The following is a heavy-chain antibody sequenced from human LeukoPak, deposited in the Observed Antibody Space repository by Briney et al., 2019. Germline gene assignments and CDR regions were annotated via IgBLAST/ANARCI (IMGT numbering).Heavy chain of an antibody. D-gene: IGHD3-22*01. CDR1: GFTFSRLA. Sequence: GGSLRLSCAASGFTFSRLAMTWVRQAPGKGLEWVSTISASGPYCADAVRGRFTISRDNSRNTLSLQMDSLRAEDTAVYCCAKDHESDGYPCLDHWGLGTLVTVSS. CDR2: ISASGP. CDR3: AKDHESDGYPCLDH. J-gene: IGHJ4*02. V-gene: IGHV3-23*01.